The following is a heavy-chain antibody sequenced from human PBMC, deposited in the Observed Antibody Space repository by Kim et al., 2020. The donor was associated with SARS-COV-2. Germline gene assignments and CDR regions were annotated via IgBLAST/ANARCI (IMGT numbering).Heavy chain of an antibody. CDR2: ISYDGSNK. CDR1: GFTFSSYG. V-gene: IGHV3-30*18. Sequence: GGSLRLSCAASGFTFSSYGMHWVRQAPGKGLEWVAVISYDGSNKYYADSVKGRFTISRDNSKNTLYLQMNSLRAEDTAVYYCAKEKLITGTHYGMDVWGQGTTVTVSS. D-gene: IGHD1-20*01. CDR3: AKEKLITGTHYGMDV. J-gene: IGHJ6*02.